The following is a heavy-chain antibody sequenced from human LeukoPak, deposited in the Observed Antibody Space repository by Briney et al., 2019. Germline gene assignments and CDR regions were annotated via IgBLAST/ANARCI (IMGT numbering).Heavy chain of an antibody. J-gene: IGHJ2*01. Sequence: SETLSLTCTVSGGSVSSGDYYWSWLREPPGKGLDWIGYIYYSGSTYYNPSLKSRVTISVDTSKNQFSLKLSSVTAADTAVYYCARDYYGPGSLRYFDLWGRGTLVTVSS. CDR1: GGSVSSGDYY. CDR3: ARDYYGPGSLRYFDL. V-gene: IGHV4-30-4*01. CDR2: IYYSGST. D-gene: IGHD3-10*01.